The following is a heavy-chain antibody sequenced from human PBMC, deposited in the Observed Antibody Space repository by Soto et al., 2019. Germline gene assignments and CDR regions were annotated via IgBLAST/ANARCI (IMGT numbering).Heavy chain of an antibody. CDR2: INHSGST. CDR3: ARGTTVTNDY. CDR1: GGSFSGYY. J-gene: IGHJ4*02. V-gene: IGHV4-34*01. Sequence: QVQLQQWGAGLLKPSETLSLTCAVYGGSFSGYYWSWIRQPPGKGLEWIGEINHSGSTNYNPSLKSRVTISVDTSKNQFSLKLSSVTASDTAVYYCARGTTVTNDYWVQGTLVTVSS. D-gene: IGHD4-17*01.